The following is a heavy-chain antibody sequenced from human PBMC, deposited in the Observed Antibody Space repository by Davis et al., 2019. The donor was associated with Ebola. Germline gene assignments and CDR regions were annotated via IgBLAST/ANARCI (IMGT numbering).Heavy chain of an antibody. CDR1: GGSISGYY. J-gene: IGHJ3*02. D-gene: IGHD3-10*01. CDR2: IYYSGST. V-gene: IGHV4-39*01. CDR3: ARPAPTMVRGVHISAGSGFDAFDI. Sequence: PSETLSLTCTVSGGSISGYYWSWIRQPPGKGLEWIGSIYYSGSTYYNPSLKSRVTISVDTSKNQFSLKLSSVTAADTAVYYCARPAPTMVRGVHISAGSGFDAFDIWGQGTMVTVSS.